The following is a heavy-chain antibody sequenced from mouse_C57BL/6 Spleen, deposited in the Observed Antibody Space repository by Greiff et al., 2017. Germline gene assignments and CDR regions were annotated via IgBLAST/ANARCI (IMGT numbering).Heavy chain of an antibody. Sequence: VQLQQSGPELVKPGASVKISCKASGYAFSSSWMNWVKQRPGKGLEWIGRIYPGDGDTNYNGKFKGKATLTADKSSSTAYMQLSSLTSEDSAVYFCARTYSNYVAMDYWGQGTSVTVSS. D-gene: IGHD2-5*01. CDR3: ARTYSNYVAMDY. CDR2: IYPGDGDT. J-gene: IGHJ4*01. V-gene: IGHV1-82*01. CDR1: GYAFSSSW.